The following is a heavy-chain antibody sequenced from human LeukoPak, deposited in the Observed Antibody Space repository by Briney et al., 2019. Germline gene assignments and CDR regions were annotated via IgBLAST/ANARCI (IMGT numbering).Heavy chain of an antibody. CDR2: ISGSGGST. Sequence: GGSLRLSCAASGFTFSSYAMSWVRQAPGKGLEWVSAISGSGGSTYYADSVKGRFTISRDSSKNTLYLQMNSLRAEDTAVCYCAKSEGYDSSGYVPFDYWGQGTLVTVSS. V-gene: IGHV3-23*01. CDR1: GFTFSSYA. D-gene: IGHD3-22*01. CDR3: AKSEGYDSSGYVPFDY. J-gene: IGHJ4*02.